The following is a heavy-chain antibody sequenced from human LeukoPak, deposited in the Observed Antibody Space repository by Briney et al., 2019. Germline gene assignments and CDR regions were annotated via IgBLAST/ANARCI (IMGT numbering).Heavy chain of an antibody. V-gene: IGHV3-74*01. CDR2: INTDGSST. J-gene: IGHJ1*01. D-gene: IGHD3-22*01. CDR3: AKHESGSHYYDSSGPFQH. CDR1: GVTFSSDW. Sequence: GGSLRLSCAASGVTFSSDWMHGVRHAPGEGGGRVSRINTDGSSTSYADSVKGRFTISRDNATFSLYLQMNSLRAEDTAVYYCAKHESGSHYYDSSGPFQHWGQGTLVTVSS.